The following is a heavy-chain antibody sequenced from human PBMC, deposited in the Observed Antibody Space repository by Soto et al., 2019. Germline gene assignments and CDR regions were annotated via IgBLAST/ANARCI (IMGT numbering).Heavy chain of an antibody. Sequence: EVQLFESGGDLVQPGGSLRLSCAASGFSFSTYAMSWVRQAPGKGLEWVSTISSSGVNTYYTDSVKGRFTICRANSKDTRFLQMNSLRAEDTAIYYCAKSLTAKGFVDPFDVGGPGTMFTVSS. CDR1: GFSFSTYA. CDR2: ISSSGVNT. CDR3: AKSLTAKGFVDPFDV. J-gene: IGHJ3*01. V-gene: IGHV3-23*01.